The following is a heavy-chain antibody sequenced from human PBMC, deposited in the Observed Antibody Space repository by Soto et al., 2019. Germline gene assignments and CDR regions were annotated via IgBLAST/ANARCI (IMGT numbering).Heavy chain of an antibody. V-gene: IGHV1-69*01. CDR1: GGTFSSYS. CDR2: IIPIFGTA. J-gene: IGHJ6*02. Sequence: SVKVSFTASGGTFSSYSISWVRQAPGQGLEWMGGIIPIFGTANYAQKFQGRVAITADESTSTAYMELSSLRSEDTAVYYCARGETTVTPENYYYYGMDVWGQGTTVTVSS. D-gene: IGHD4-17*01. CDR3: ARGETTVTPENYYYYGMDV.